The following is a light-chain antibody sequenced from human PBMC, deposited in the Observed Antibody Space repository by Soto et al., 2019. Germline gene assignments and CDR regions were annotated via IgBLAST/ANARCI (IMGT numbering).Light chain of an antibody. J-gene: IGKJ3*01. CDR2: GAS. CDR1: QGIRSD. CDR3: RQAHNFHFA. Sequence: IQMTQSPSSLSASVGDRVTITCRASQGIRSDLGWYQQKPGKAPKRLIYGASILQSGVPSRFSGSGSGTEISLTISSLQPQDYATYYYRQAHNFHFAFGPGTKVDIK. V-gene: IGKV1-6*01.